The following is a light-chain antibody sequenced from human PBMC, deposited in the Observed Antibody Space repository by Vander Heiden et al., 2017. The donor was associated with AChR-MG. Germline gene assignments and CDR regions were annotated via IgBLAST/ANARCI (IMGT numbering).Light chain of an antibody. CDR3: CSYVGRYSFAV. V-gene: IGLV2-23*02. CDR1: GTDIGTYNF. Sequence: QSALTPPASMSASPGQSIIISCTVTGTDIGTYNFVPWYQQHPGKAPKRIIFEVTQRPSGVAHRFSGSKSGNTAYLTISGLQAEDEADYYCCSYVGRYSFAVFGGGTKVTVL. CDR2: EVT. J-gene: IGLJ3*02.